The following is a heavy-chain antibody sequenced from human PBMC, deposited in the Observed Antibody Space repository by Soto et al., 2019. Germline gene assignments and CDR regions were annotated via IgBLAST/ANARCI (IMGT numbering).Heavy chain of an antibody. Sequence: PGGSLRLSCAASGFTVSSNYMSWVRQAPGKGLEWLAYITIRTGNIVYADSVRGRFTISADNAENSVFLQMNSLRDEDTAVYFSVRARDLDRDMVHGGLWGQGTLLTVCS. CDR1: GFTVSSNY. J-gene: IGHJ4*01. V-gene: IGHV3-48*02. CDR3: VRARDLDRDMVHGGL. CDR2: ITIRTGNI. D-gene: IGHD5-18*01.